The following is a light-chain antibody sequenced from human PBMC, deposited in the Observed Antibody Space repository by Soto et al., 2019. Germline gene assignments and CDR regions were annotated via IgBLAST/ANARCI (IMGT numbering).Light chain of an antibody. CDR3: QTWDTGIVV. V-gene: IGLV4-69*01. J-gene: IGLJ2*01. Sequence: QLVLTQSPSASASLGASVKLTCTLSSGHSSYAIAWHQQQPEKGPRYLMKLNSDGSHSKGDGIPGRFSGSSSGAERYLTISRLQSEDEADYYCQTWDTGIVVFGGGTKVPVL. CDR1: SGHSSYA. CDR2: LNSDGSH.